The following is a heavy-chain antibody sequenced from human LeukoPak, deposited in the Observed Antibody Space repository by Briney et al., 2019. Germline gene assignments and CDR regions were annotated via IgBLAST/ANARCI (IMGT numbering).Heavy chain of an antibody. J-gene: IGHJ4*02. CDR3: ASQYTSSRIFDD. CDR2: ISSSGTTT. Sequence: GGSLRLSCAASGFTFSDYYMNWIRQAPGKGLEWVSYISSSGTTTYYADSVKGRFTISRDNAKNSLYLQMNSLRAEDTAVYFCASQYTSSRIFDDWGQGTLVTVSS. D-gene: IGHD6-13*01. CDR1: GFTFSDYY. V-gene: IGHV3-11*04.